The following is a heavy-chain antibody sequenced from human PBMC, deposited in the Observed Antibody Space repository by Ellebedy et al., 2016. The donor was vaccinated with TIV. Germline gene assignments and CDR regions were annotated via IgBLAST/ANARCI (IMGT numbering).Heavy chain of an antibody. J-gene: IGHJ4*02. Sequence: GESLKISCAVSRFTFSGYAMSWVRQAPGKGLEWVSSFTGGGSTTFYADSVKGRFTISRDSSKNMLYLQMNSLRDEDTAVYYCARDSHGIDYWGQGTLVTVSS. V-gene: IGHV3-23*01. CDR2: FTGGGSTT. CDR3: ARDSHGIDY. CDR1: RFTFSGYA.